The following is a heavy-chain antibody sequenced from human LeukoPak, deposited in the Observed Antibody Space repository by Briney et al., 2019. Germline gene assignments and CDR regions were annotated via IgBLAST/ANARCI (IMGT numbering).Heavy chain of an antibody. CDR2: ITHSGST. CDR1: GGSFSDYY. D-gene: IGHD3-16*02. J-gene: IGHJ5*02. V-gene: IGHV4-34*01. Sequence: SETLSLTCAVYGGSFSDYYWRWVRQSPGKGLEWIGEITHSGSTKYNPSLMSRGIISLNTTKSQSSPKLSSLTAAGTAVYYIARVTRFTQFGELSFGTCGQGSLVSVSS. CDR3: ARVTRFTQFGELSFGT.